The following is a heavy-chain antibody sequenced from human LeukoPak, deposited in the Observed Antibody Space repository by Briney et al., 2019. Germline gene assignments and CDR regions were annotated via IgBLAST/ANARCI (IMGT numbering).Heavy chain of an antibody. V-gene: IGHV3-33*03. CDR2: IWYDASNK. Sequence: GGSLRLSCAASGFTFSSYGMHWVRQAPGKGLEWVAIIWYDASNKWYGESVKGRFTNSRDNSKNTLYLQINSLRAEDTAVYYCARGNAGTTDYWGQGTLVTVSS. CDR3: ARGNAGTTDY. D-gene: IGHD1-7*01. CDR1: GFTFSSYG. J-gene: IGHJ4*02.